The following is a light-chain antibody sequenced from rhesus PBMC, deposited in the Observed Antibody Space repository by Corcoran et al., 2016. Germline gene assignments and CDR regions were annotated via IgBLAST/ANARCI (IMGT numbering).Light chain of an antibody. CDR3: MQSTKDPT. V-gene: IGKV2S2*01. J-gene: IGKJ4*01. Sequence: DIVMTQTPPSLPVTPGEPASISCRSSQSLLHSNGNTYLDWYLQKQGQSPRLLCYKVTNRESGVPDSFSGSGSGTDFTLKINRVEPEDVGVYYCMQSTKDPTFAGGTKVELK. CDR2: KVT. CDR1: QSLLHSNGNTY.